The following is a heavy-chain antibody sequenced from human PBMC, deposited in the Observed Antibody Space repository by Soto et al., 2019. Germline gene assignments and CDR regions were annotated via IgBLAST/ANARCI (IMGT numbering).Heavy chain of an antibody. CDR1: GDSITSDGYY. V-gene: IGHV4-31*03. D-gene: IGHD2-15*01. J-gene: IGHJ5*02. CDR2: IYYIGST. CDR3: AREDKYMAFDP. Sequence: TLCLTCTVSGDSITSDGYYCSWILQHPGKGLEWIAYIYYIGSTYYNPSLKSRVTISVDPSKNQFSLKLRSVTAADTAVYYCAREDKYMAFDPWGQGTRVTVSS.